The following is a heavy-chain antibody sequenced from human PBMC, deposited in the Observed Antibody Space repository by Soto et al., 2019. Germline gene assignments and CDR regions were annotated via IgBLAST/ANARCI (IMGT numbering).Heavy chain of an antibody. Sequence: QVQLVESGGGMVQPGRSLRLSCGASECPFSAYAMHWVRQAPGKGLEWVAVIWYDESNKYYADSVRGRFTISRDNSKNTLFLQMNSLRAEDTALYYCASDNYGSDYWGQGTLVTVSS. D-gene: IGHD3-10*01. CDR2: IWYDESNK. CDR1: ECPFSAYA. CDR3: ASDNYGSDY. V-gene: IGHV3-33*01. J-gene: IGHJ4*02.